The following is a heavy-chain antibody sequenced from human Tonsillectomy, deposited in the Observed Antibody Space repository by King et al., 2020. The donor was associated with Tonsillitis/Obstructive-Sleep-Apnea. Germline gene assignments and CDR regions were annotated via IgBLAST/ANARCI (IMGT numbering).Heavy chain of an antibody. D-gene: IGHD3-3*01. CDR3: TRDIRGNYDFWSGYPGY. CDR1: GFTFNFYR. CDR2: ISGRGNTI. V-gene: IGHV3-48*02. Sequence: VQLVESGGGLIQPGGSLRLSCAASGFTFNFYRMAWVRKAPGKGREWVSSISGRGNTIYYSVSVKGRFTISRDNAKSSLYLQMNRLRDEDTAVYYCTRDIRGNYDFWSGYPGYWGQGTLVTVSS. J-gene: IGHJ4*02.